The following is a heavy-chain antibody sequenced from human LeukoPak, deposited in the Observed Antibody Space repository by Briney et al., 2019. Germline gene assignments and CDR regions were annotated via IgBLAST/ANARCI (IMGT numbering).Heavy chain of an antibody. D-gene: IGHD4-11*01. Sequence: PGGSLRLSCAASRFTFDDYGMSWVRQAPGKGLEWVSGINWNGDVTSYADSVKGRFTISRDNARNSLYLQMDSLRPEDTAVYCVDGTTPDYWGQGTLVAVSS. J-gene: IGHJ4*02. V-gene: IGHV3-20*01. CDR3: DGTTPDY. CDR1: RFTFDDYG. CDR2: INWNGDVT.